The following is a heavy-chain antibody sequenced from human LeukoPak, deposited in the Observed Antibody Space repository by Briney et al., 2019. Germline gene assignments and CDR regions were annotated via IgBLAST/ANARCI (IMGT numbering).Heavy chain of an antibody. V-gene: IGHV3-53*01. CDR2: IYSGGST. CDR1: GFTVSSNY. D-gene: IGHD6-19*01. CDR3: AKVGGSGWYAFDY. Sequence: GGSLRLSCAASGFTVSSNYMSWFRQASGKGLEWVSIIYSGGSTYYADSVKGRFTISRDNSKNTLYLQMNSLRAEDTAAYYCAKVGGSGWYAFDYWGQGTLVTVSS. J-gene: IGHJ4*02.